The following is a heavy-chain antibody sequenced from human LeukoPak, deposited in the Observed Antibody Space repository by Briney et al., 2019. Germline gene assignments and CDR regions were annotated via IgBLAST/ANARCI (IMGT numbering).Heavy chain of an antibody. V-gene: IGHV4-38-2*02. Sequence: SETLSLTCTVSGYSISSGYYWGWIRQPPGKGLEWIGSIYHSGSTYYNPSLKSRVTISVDTSKNQFSLKLSSVTAADTAVYYCARHSYDSSGYYSGFDYWGQGTLVTVSS. CDR2: IYHSGST. CDR3: ARHSYDSSGYYSGFDY. CDR1: GYSISSGYY. D-gene: IGHD3-22*01. J-gene: IGHJ4*02.